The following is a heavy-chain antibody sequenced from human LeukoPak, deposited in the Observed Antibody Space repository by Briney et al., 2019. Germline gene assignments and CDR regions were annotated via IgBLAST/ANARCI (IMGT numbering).Heavy chain of an antibody. CDR1: GFTFSSYA. D-gene: IGHD2-21*01. CDR3: AKDRVENLWWAFYYYYMDV. V-gene: IGHV3-23*01. CDR2: ISGSGGST. J-gene: IGHJ6*03. Sequence: PGGSLRLSCAASGFTFSSYAMSWVRQAPGKGLEWVSAISGSGGSTYYADSVKGRFTIFRDNSKNTLYLQMNSLRAEDTAVYYCAKDRVENLWWAFYYYYMDVWGKGTTVTVSS.